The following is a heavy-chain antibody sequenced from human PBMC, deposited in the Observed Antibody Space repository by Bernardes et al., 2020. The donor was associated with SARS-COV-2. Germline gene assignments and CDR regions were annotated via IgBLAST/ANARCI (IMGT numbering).Heavy chain of an antibody. CDR1: GGSISSSSYY. J-gene: IGHJ5*02. CDR3: ARGGGTVVPALCVEFDP. Sequence: SETLSLTCTVSGGSISSSSYYWGWIRQPPGKGLEWIGSIYYSGSTYYNPSLKSRVTISVDTSKNQFSLKLSSVTAADTAVYYCARGGGTVVPALCVEFDPWGQGTLVTVSS. D-gene: IGHD2-2*01. CDR2: IYYSGST. V-gene: IGHV4-39*01.